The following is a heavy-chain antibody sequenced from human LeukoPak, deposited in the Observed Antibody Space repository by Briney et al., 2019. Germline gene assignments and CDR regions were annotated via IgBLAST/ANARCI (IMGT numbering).Heavy chain of an antibody. Sequence: SETLSLTCTVSGGSISSYYWSWIRQPPGKGLEWIGYIYYSGSTNYNPSLKSRVTISVDTSKNQFSLKLSSVTAADTAVYYCARVPMVRGATGKRGMDVWGQGTTVTVSS. J-gene: IGHJ6*02. D-gene: IGHD3-10*01. CDR1: GGSISSYY. CDR2: IYYSGST. CDR3: ARVPMVRGATGKRGMDV. V-gene: IGHV4-59*01.